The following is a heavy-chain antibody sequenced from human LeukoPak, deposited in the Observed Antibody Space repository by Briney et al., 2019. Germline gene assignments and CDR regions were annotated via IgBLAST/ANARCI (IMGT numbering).Heavy chain of an antibody. V-gene: IGHV3-30*18. J-gene: IGHJ4*02. CDR1: GFTFSSYG. Sequence: GGSLRLSCAASGFTFSSYGMHWVRQAPGKGLEWVAVISYDGSNKYYADSVKGRFTISRDNSKNTLYLQMNSLRAEDTAVYYCAKDILVVAATLFDYWGQGTLVTVSS. CDR2: ISYDGSNK. CDR3: AKDILVVAATLFDY. D-gene: IGHD2-15*01.